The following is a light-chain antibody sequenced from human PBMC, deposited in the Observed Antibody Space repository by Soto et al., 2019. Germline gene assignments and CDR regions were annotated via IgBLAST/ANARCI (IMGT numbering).Light chain of an antibody. CDR2: VGTGGIVG. J-gene: IGLJ1*01. CDR3: GADHGSESNFVYV. V-gene: IGLV9-49*01. Sequence: QSVLTQPPSASASLGASVTLTCTLSSGYSNYKVDWYQQRPGKGPRFVMRVGTGGIVGSKGDGIPDRFSVLGSGLNRYLTIKNSQEEDESDYHCGADHGSESNFVYVFGTGTKLTVL. CDR1: SGYSNYK.